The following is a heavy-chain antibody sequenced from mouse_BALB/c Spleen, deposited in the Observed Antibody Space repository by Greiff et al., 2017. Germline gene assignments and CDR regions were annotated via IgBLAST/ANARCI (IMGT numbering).Heavy chain of an antibody. CDR3: ARRRRQGYYFDY. CDR1: GYSITSDYA. J-gene: IGHJ2*01. V-gene: IGHV3-2*02. CDR2: ISYSGST. D-gene: IGHD3-2*02. Sequence: EVKLVESGPGLVKPSQSLSLTCTVTGYSITSDYAWNWIRQFPGNKLEWMGYISYSGSTSYNPSLKSRISITRDTSKNQFFLQLNSVTTEDTATYYCARRRRQGYYFDYWGQGTTLTVSS.